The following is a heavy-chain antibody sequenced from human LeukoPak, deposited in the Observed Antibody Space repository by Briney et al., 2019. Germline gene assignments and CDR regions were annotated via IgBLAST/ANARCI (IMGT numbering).Heavy chain of an antibody. CDR2: IYYSGST. V-gene: IGHV4-31*03. CDR1: GGSISSGGYY. J-gene: IGHJ4*02. Sequence: SETLSLTCTVSGGSISSGGYYWSWIRQHPGKGVEWVGYIYYSGSTYYNPSLKSRVTISVDTSKNQFSLKLSSVTAADTAVYYCARGEGGANSDYWGQGTLVTVSS. CDR3: ARGEGGANSDY. D-gene: IGHD3-16*01.